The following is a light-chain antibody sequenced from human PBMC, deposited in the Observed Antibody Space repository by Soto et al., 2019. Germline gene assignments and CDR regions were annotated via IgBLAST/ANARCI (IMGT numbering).Light chain of an antibody. J-gene: IGLJ2*01. CDR3: VLYMGSGISV. CDR1: SGSVSTSYY. CDR2: NTY. V-gene: IGLV8-61*01. Sequence: QSVVTQEPSFSVSPGGPVTLTCGLSSGSVSTSYYPSWYQQTPGQAPRTLIYNTYTRSSGVPDRFSASILGDKAALTITGAQAGDESDYYCVLYMGSGISVFGGGTKLTVL.